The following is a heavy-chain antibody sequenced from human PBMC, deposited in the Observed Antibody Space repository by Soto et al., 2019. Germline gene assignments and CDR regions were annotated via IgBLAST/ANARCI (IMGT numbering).Heavy chain of an antibody. CDR1: GYTFTGYY. Sequence: ASVKVSCKASGYTFTGYYMHWVRQAPGQGLEWMGWINPNSGGTNYAQKFQGWVTMTRDTSISTAYMELSRLRSDDTAVYYCASVCTPTSSGWHDFDYWGQGTLVTVSS. J-gene: IGHJ4*02. CDR2: INPNSGGT. V-gene: IGHV1-2*04. CDR3: ASVCTPTSSGWHDFDY. D-gene: IGHD6-19*01.